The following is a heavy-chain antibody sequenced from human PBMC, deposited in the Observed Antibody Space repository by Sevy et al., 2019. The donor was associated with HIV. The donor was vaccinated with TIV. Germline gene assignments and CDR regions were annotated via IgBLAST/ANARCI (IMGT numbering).Heavy chain of an antibody. D-gene: IGHD6-6*01. CDR3: AHTAAARPNWFDP. CDR2: IYWDDDE. J-gene: IGHJ5*02. CDR1: GFSLSATGVG. Sequence: SGPTLVNPTQTLTLTCTFSGFSLSATGVGVGWSRQPPGKALEWLAVIYWDDDERYSPSLRNRVTITKDTSKNQVVLTLTNMDPVDTGTYYCAHTAAARPNWFDPWCQGTLVTVSS. V-gene: IGHV2-5*02.